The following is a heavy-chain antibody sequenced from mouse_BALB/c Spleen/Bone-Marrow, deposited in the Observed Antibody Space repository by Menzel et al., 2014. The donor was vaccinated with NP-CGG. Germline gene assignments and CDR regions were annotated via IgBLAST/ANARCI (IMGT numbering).Heavy chain of an antibody. CDR3: SRGRRDALDY. Sequence: VQVVESGAELVKPGASVKLSCKASGYTFTSYYVYWVKQRPGQGLEWFGEINPSNGGTNFNEKFKNKATLTVDKSSSTAYMQLSSLTSEDSAVYYCSRGRRDALDYWGQGASVTVSS. CDR2: INPSNGGT. J-gene: IGHJ4*01. V-gene: IGHV1S81*02. CDR1: GYTFTSYY.